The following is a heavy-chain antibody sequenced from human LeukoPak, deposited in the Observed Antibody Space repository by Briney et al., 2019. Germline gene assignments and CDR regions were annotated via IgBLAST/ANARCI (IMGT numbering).Heavy chain of an antibody. J-gene: IGHJ4*02. V-gene: IGHV4-59*01. CDR1: GGSISSYY. D-gene: IGHD5-24*01. CDR3: ARRRGDGYNYDYFDY. Sequence: SETLSLTCTVSGGSISSYYWSWLRQPPGKGLEWIGYIYYSGSTNYNPSLKSRVTISVDTSKNQFSLKLSSVTAADTAVYYCARRRGDGYNYDYFDYWGQGILVTVSS. CDR2: IYYSGST.